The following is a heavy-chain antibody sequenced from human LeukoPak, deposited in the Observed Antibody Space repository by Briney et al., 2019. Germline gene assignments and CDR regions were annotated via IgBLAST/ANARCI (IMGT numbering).Heavy chain of an antibody. D-gene: IGHD3-22*01. Sequence: GGSLRPSSAASGFTVSSNYMSWVRQAPGKGLEWVSVIYSGGSTYYADSVKGRFTISRDNSKNTLYLQMNSLRAEDTAVYYCAREGYYYDSSGYYHDYWGQGTLVTVSS. V-gene: IGHV3-53*01. CDR2: IYSGGST. CDR1: GFTVSSNY. J-gene: IGHJ4*02. CDR3: AREGYYYDSSGYYHDY.